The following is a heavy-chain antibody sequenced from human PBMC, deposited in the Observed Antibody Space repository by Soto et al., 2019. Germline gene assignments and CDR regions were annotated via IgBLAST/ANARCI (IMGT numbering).Heavy chain of an antibody. CDR3: AVNLGYCSGGSCYPTHTIDF. D-gene: IGHD2-15*01. CDR2: VHYSGST. J-gene: IGHJ4*02. V-gene: IGHV4-59*08. Sequence: SETLSLTCTVSGASISTYYWNWIRQPPWKGLEWIGYVHYSGSTNYNPSLKSRVTMSVDASKNQFSLKLSSVTAADAGVYYCAVNLGYCSGGSCYPTHTIDFWGLGMLVTVSS. CDR1: GASISTYY.